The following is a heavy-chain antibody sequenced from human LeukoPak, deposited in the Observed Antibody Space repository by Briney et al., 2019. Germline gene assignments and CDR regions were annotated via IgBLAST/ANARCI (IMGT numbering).Heavy chain of an antibody. D-gene: IGHD1-26*01. Sequence: SGGSLRLSCAASGFTFSSYAMHWVRQAPGKGLEWEAVISYDGSKKYYADSVKGRFTISRDNSKNTLDLQMNSLRAEDTAGYYCAKHLLVGGTRGAYAFDIWGRGTMVTVSS. CDR3: AKHLLVGGTRGAYAFDI. V-gene: IGHV3-30-3*01. CDR2: ISYDGSKK. J-gene: IGHJ3*02. CDR1: GFTFSSYA.